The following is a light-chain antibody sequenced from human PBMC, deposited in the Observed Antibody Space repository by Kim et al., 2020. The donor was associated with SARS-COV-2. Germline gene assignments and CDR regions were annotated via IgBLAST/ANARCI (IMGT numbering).Light chain of an antibody. Sequence: EMVMTQSPATLSVSPGERATLSCRPSQSVSSDLAWYQQKPGQAPRLLIYGASIRATGIPARFSGSGSGTEFTLTITILQSEDFAVYYCQQYNNWPGTFGQGTKLEI. CDR2: GAS. V-gene: IGKV3D-15*03. J-gene: IGKJ2*01. CDR3: QQYNNWPGT. CDR1: QSVSSD.